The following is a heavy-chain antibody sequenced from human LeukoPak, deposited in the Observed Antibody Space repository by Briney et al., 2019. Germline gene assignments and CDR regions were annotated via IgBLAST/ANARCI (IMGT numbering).Heavy chain of an antibody. CDR3: ARVRITMVRGRNWFDP. CDR2: INHSGST. Sequence: SETLSLTCAVYGGSFSGYYWSWIRQPPGKGLEWIGEINHSGSTNYNPSLKSRVTISVDTSKNQFSLKLSSVTAADTAVYYCARVRITMVRGRNWFDPWGQGTLVTVSS. D-gene: IGHD3-10*01. V-gene: IGHV4-34*01. J-gene: IGHJ5*02. CDR1: GGSFSGYY.